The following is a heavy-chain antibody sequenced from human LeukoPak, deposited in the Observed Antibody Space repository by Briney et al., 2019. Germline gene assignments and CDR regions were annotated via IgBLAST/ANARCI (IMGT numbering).Heavy chain of an antibody. J-gene: IGHJ4*02. CDR1: GGSFSSYY. V-gene: IGHV4-34*01. CDR2: INHSGST. D-gene: IGHD6-13*01. CDR3: ARGTKGIAAASRALDY. Sequence: SETLSLTCAVYGGSFSSYYWSWIRQPPGKGLEWIGEINHSGSTNYNPSLKSRVTISVDTSKNQFSLKLSSVTAADTAVYYCARGTKGIAAASRALDYWGQGTLVTVSS.